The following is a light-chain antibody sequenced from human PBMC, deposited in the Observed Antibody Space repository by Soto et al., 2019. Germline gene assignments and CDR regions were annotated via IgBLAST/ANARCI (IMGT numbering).Light chain of an antibody. J-gene: IGKJ4*02. CDR3: QQYYTWPVA. CDR1: QGINRN. CDR2: GAS. V-gene: IGKV3-15*01. Sequence: MKNNRSAQRVSREESISFSCTASQGINRNLAWYQQKPGQAPRLLISGASTGATGIPARFSCSGSGTESTLAFDSVQSEDSAVYYCQQYYTWPVAFGVGTKVDI.